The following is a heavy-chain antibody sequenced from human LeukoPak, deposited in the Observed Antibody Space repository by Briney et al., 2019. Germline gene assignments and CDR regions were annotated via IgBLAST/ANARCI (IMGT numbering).Heavy chain of an antibody. D-gene: IGHD6-13*01. V-gene: IGHV4-39*07. CDR2: IYYSGST. Sequence: SETLSLTCTVSGGSISSSSYYWVWIRQPPGKGLEWIGSIYYSGSTYYNPSLKSRVTISVDTSKNQFSLKLSSVTAADTAVYYCARVPRWRSSWYSTSSYYYYMDVWGKGTTVTISS. J-gene: IGHJ6*03. CDR3: ARVPRWRSSWYSTSSYYYYMDV. CDR1: GGSISSSSYY.